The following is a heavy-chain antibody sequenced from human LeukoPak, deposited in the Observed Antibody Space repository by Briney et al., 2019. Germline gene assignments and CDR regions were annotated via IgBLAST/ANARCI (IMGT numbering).Heavy chain of an antibody. CDR3: ARELGNGDYGGAFDV. CDR1: GGSISSYY. V-gene: IGHV4-59*12. Sequence: SETLSLTCTVFGGSISSYYWSWIRQPPGKGLEWIGYIYYSGSTNYNPSLKSRVTISVDTSKNQFSLKLTSVTAADTAMYSCARELGNGDYGGAFDVWGQGTMFTVSS. J-gene: IGHJ3*01. CDR2: IYYSGST. D-gene: IGHD4-17*01.